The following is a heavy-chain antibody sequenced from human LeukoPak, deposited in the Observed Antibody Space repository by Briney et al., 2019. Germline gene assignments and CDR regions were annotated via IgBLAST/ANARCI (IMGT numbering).Heavy chain of an antibody. V-gene: IGHV3-7*01. J-gene: IGHJ4*02. CDR3: ARVGYGDYFDY. D-gene: IGHD4-17*01. CDR1: GFTFSSYW. Sequence: GGSLRLSCAASGFTFSSYWMSWVRQAPGKGLEWVANIKQDGSEKYYVDSVKGRFTISRDNAKNSLYLQMNSPRAEDTAVYYCARVGYGDYFDYWGQGTLVTVSS. CDR2: IKQDGSEK.